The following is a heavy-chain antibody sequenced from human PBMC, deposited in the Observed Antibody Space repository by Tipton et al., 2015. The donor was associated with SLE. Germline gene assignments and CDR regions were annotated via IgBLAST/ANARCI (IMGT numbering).Heavy chain of an antibody. CDR2: IYYGGDT. CDR3: AREAYSYGPENYYYYYYMDV. D-gene: IGHD1-26*01. V-gene: IGHV4-39*07. Sequence: TLSLTCTVSGGSISSTSYYWDWIRQPPRKGLEWIGSIYYGGDTFYNPSLKSRVTMSVDTSKNQFSLKLSSVTAADTAVYYCAREAYSYGPENYYYYYYMDVWGKGTTVTVSS. CDR1: GGSISSTSYY. J-gene: IGHJ6*03.